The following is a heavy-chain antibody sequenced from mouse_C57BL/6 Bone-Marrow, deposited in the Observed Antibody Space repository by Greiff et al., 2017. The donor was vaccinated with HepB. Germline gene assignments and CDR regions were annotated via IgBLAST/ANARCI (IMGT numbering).Heavy chain of an antibody. CDR3: ARGWDVWYFDV. D-gene: IGHD4-1*01. CDR2: INPNNGGT. V-gene: IGHV1-18*01. Sequence: VQLQQSGPELVKPGASVKIPCKASGYTFTDYNMDWVKQSHGKSLEWIGDINPNNGGTIYNQKFKGKATVTVDKSSSTAYMELRSLTSEDTAVYYCARGWDVWYFDVWGTGTTVTVSS. CDR1: GYTFTDYN. J-gene: IGHJ1*03.